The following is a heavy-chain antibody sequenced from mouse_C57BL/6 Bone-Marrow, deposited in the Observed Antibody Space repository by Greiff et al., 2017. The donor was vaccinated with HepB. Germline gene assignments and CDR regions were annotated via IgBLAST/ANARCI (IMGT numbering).Heavy chain of an antibody. CDR3: AKDPTYYDSSHWYFDV. Sequence: QVQLQQSGPGLVQPSQSLSITCTVSGFSLTSYGVHWVRQSPGKGLEWLGVIWRGGSTDYNAAFMSRLSITKDNSKSQVFFKMNSLQADDTAIYYCAKDPTYYDSSHWYFDVWGTGTTVTVSS. J-gene: IGHJ1*03. D-gene: IGHD1-1*01. V-gene: IGHV2-5*01. CDR2: IWRGGST. CDR1: GFSLTSYG.